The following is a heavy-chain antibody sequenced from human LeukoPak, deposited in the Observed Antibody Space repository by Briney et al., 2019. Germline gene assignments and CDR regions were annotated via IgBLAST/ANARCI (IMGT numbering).Heavy chain of an antibody. CDR1: GGSFSGYY. V-gene: IGHV4-34*01. CDR3: ARVLYCSSTSCYQHNYYYYYMDA. Sequence: SETLSLTCAVYGGSFSGYYWSWIGQPPGKGLEWIGEINHSGSTNYNPSLKSRVTISVDTSKNQFSLKLSSVTAADTAVYYCARVLYCSSTSCYQHNYYYYYMDAWGKGTTVTVSS. D-gene: IGHD2-2*01. J-gene: IGHJ6*03. CDR2: INHSGST.